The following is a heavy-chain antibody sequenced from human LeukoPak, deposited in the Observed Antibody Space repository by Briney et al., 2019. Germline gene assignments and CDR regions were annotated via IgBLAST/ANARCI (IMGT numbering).Heavy chain of an antibody. CDR3: ARAVSYYYDSSGYLGY. CDR2: ISSSSSTI. J-gene: IGHJ4*02. D-gene: IGHD3-22*01. V-gene: IGHV3-48*01. Sequence: GGSLRLSCAASGFTFSSYSMNWVRQAPGKGLEWVSYISSSSSTIYYADSVKGRFTISRDNAKNSLYLQMNSLRAEDTAVYYCARAVSYYYDSSGYLGYWGQGTLVTVSS. CDR1: GFTFSSYS.